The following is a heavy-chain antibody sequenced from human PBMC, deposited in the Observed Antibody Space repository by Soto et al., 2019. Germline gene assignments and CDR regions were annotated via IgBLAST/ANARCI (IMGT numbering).Heavy chain of an antibody. Sequence: GGSLRLSCAASGFPFSSYGMHWVRQAPGKGLEWVAVIWYDGSNKYYADSVKGRFTISRDNSKNTLYLQMNSLRAEDTAVYYCARDFRYYDILTGNYYYGMDVWGQGTTVTVSS. V-gene: IGHV3-33*01. D-gene: IGHD3-9*01. CDR1: GFPFSSYG. CDR2: IWYDGSNK. CDR3: ARDFRYYDILTGNYYYGMDV. J-gene: IGHJ6*02.